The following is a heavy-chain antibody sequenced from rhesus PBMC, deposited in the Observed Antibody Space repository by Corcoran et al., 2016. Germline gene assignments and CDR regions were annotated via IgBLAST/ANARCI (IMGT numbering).Heavy chain of an antibody. CDR1: GFTFSSYG. V-gene: IGHV3S5*01. D-gene: IGHD4-17*01. Sequence: EVQLVETGGGLVQPGGSLKLSCAASGFTFSSYGMSWVRQAPGKGLEWVSAINKGGAITYYAASGKGRFTIARDNSKNTLSLQMNSLRAEDTAVYYCAKVPRPSIVTIPSYYFDYWGQGVLVTVSS. CDR3: AKVPRPSIVTIPSYYFDY. CDR2: INKGGAIT. J-gene: IGHJ4*01.